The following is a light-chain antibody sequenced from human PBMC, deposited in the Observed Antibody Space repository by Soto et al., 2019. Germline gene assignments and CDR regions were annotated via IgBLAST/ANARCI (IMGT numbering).Light chain of an antibody. CDR2: ATS. Sequence: EIVLTQSPGTLSLSPWERATLSCRASQTVTSSYFAWYQQRPGQAPRLLIYATSSRATGIPDRFSGSGSGTDFTLTISSLLPEDFATYYCQQGYSTPVTFGQGTRLEIK. CDR3: QQGYSTPVT. V-gene: IGKV3-20*01. CDR1: QTVTSSY. J-gene: IGKJ5*01.